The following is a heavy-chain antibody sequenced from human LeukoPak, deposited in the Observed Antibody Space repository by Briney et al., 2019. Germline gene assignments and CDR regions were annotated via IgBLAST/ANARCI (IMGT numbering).Heavy chain of an antibody. J-gene: IGHJ4*02. CDR1: GYTFTSYY. CDR3: ASSCSSTSCYSQADC. D-gene: IGHD2-2*01. Sequence: GASVKVSCKASGYTFTSYYMHWVRQAPGQGLEWMGWINPNSGGTNYAQKFQGRVTMTRDTSISTAYMELSRLRSDDTAVYYCASSCSSTSCYSQADCWGQGTLVTVSS. CDR2: INPNSGGT. V-gene: IGHV1-2*02.